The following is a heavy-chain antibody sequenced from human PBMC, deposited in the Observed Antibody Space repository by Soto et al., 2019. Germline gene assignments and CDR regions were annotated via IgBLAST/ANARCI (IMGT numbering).Heavy chain of an antibody. CDR1: GGSISSSSYY. Sequence: PSETLSLTCTVSGGSISSSSYYWGWIRQPPGKGLEWIGSIYYSGSTYYNPSLKSRVTISVDTSKNQFSLKLSSVTAADTAVYYCARRSSGWYRNWFYPWGQGTLVTVSS. D-gene: IGHD6-19*01. V-gene: IGHV4-39*01. J-gene: IGHJ5*02. CDR2: IYYSGST. CDR3: ARRSSGWYRNWFYP.